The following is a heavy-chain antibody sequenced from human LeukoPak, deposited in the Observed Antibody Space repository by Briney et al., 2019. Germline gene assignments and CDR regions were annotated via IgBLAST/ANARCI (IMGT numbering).Heavy chain of an antibody. CDR1: GFTFSTHG. V-gene: IGHV3-23*03. D-gene: IGHD2/OR15-2a*01. J-gene: IGHJ3*02. CDR2: IYDNGGTST. CDR3: ANDKGGYYAWAIDI. Sequence: PGGALRISLAAPGFTFSTHGIGWGRQAPGEGVGGGSGIYDNGGTSTWYADSVKGRFTTSRDNSKSTLYLQMDSLRADDTAVYYCANDKGGYYAWAIDIWGQGTMVTVSS.